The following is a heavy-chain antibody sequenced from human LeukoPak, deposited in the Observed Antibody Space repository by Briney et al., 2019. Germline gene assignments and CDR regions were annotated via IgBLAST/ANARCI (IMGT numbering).Heavy chain of an antibody. Sequence: ASVKVSCKASGYTFTGYYMHWVRQAPGQGLEWMGWINPNSGGTNYAQKFQGRVTMTRDTSISTAYMELSRLRSDDTAVYYCARFSYSSGWHGIDYWGQGTLVTVSS. CDR1: GYTFTGYY. J-gene: IGHJ4*02. V-gene: IGHV1-2*02. D-gene: IGHD6-19*01. CDR2: INPNSGGT. CDR3: ARFSYSSGWHGIDY.